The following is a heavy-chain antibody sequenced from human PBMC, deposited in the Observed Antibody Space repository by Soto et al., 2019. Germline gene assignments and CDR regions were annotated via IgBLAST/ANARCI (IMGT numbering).Heavy chain of an antibody. CDR1: GFTFDDYA. Sequence: LRLSCAASGFTFDDYAMHWVRQAPGKGLEWVSGISWNSGSIGYADSVKGRFTISRDNAKNSPYLQMNSLRAEDTALYYCAKDRGINMTTPIDYWGQGTLVTVSS. V-gene: IGHV3-9*01. D-gene: IGHD3-22*01. CDR2: ISWNSGSI. J-gene: IGHJ4*02. CDR3: AKDRGINMTTPIDY.